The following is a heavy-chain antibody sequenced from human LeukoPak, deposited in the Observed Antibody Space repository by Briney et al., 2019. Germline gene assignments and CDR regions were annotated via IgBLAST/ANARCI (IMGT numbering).Heavy chain of an antibody. CDR1: GFTFRRYA. D-gene: IGHD2-2*01. J-gene: IGHJ6*02. CDR3: ARDRYASRSYVMDV. Sequence: GGSLRLSCELSGFTFRRYAMHWVRQAPGKGLEWLAVVSYDGGNEYYADSVKGRFTISRGKSRNTAFLQMDSRRHEDMGVYFCARDRYASRSYVMDVWGQGTTVVVSS. V-gene: IGHV3-30*04. CDR2: VSYDGGNE.